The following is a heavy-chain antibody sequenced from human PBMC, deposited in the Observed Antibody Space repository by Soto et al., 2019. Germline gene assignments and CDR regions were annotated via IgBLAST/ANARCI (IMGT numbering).Heavy chain of an antibody. V-gene: IGHV1-2*02. Sequence: ASVKVSCKASGYIFTGYYIQWVRQAPGQGLEWMGWINPNSGGTDFEQKFQGRVIMTRDTSISTAYMELSRLRSDDPAVFDCAVACFYFWSSYSTGYYYNYGMDGWGQATTVTVSS. CDR2: INPNSGGT. D-gene: IGHD3-3*01. CDR1: GYIFTGYY. CDR3: AVACFYFWSSYSTGYYYNYGMDG. J-gene: IGHJ6*02.